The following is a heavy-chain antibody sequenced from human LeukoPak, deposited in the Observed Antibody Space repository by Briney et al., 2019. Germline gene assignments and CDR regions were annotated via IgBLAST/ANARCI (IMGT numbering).Heavy chain of an antibody. D-gene: IGHD4/OR15-4a*01. CDR3: ARRAGAYSHPYDY. Sequence: GGSLRLSCTVSGSTVSSNSMSWVREAPGKGLEWVSFIYSDNTHYSDSVKGRFTISRDNSKNTLYLQMNSLRAEDTAVYYCARRAGAYSHPYDYWGQGTLVTVSS. CDR2: IYSDNT. V-gene: IGHV3-53*01. J-gene: IGHJ4*02. CDR1: GSTVSSNS.